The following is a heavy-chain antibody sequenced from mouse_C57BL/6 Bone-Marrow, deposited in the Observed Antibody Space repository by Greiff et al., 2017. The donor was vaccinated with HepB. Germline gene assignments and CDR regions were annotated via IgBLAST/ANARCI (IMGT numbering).Heavy chain of an antibody. V-gene: IGHV6-3*01. Sequence: EVKVEESGGGLVQPGGSMKLSCVASGFTFSNYWMNWVRQSPEKGLEWVAQIRLKSDNYATHYAESVKGRFTISRDDSKSSVYLQMNNLRAEDTGIYYCTGDYYGSSLFDYWGQGTTLTVSS. D-gene: IGHD1-1*01. CDR1: GFTFSNYW. J-gene: IGHJ2*01. CDR3: TGDYYGSSLFDY. CDR2: IRLKSDNYAT.